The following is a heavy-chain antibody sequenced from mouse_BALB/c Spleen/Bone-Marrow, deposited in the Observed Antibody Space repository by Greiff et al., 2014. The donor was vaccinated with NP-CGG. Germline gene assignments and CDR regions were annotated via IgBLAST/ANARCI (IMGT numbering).Heavy chain of an antibody. CDR1: GYTFTSYD. CDR2: IYPGDGST. J-gene: IGHJ2*01. V-gene: IGHV1S56*01. D-gene: IGHD2-3*01. Sequence: QVQLKQSGPELVKPGALVKISCKASGYTFTSYDINWVKQRPGQGLEWIGWIYPGDGSTKYNEKFKGKATLTADKSSSTAYLQHSSLTSENSAVYFCAGSDDGFPSSFDYWGQGTTLTVSS. CDR3: AGSDDGFPSSFDY.